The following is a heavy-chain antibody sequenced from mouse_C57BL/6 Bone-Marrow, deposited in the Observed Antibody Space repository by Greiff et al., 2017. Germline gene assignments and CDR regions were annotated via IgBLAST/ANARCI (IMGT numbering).Heavy chain of an antibody. V-gene: IGHV4-1*01. CDR2: INPDSSTI. J-gene: IGHJ4*01. CDR1: GIDFSRYW. CDR3: ARGGYYYAMDY. Sequence: CTASGIDFSRYWMSWVRRAPGQGLEWIGEINPDSSTINYAPSLKDKFIISRDNAKNTRYLQMSKVRSEDTALYYCARGGYYYAMDYWGQGTSVTVSS.